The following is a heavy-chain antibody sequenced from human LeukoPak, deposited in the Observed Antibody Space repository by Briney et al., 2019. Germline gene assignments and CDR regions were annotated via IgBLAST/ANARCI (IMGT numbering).Heavy chain of an antibody. Sequence: GGSLRLSCAASGFTFSTYGINWVRQAPGKGLEWVSYISSGSDSIHYADSLKGRFTVSRDNAKNSLFLQMNSLRAEDTAVYYCARGGYPQFSDYWGQGTLVTVSS. D-gene: IGHD2-15*01. V-gene: IGHV3-48*01. CDR3: ARGGYPQFSDY. CDR1: GFTFSTYG. J-gene: IGHJ4*02. CDR2: ISSGSDSI.